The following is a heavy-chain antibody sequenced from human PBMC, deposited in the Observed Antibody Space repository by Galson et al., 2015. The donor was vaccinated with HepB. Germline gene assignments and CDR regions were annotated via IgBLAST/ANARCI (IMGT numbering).Heavy chain of an antibody. V-gene: IGHV4-39*01. Sequence: SETLSLTCTVSGGSISSSSYYWGWIRQPPGKGLEWIGSIYYSGSTYYNPSLKSRVTISVDTSKNQFSLKLSSVTAADTAVYYCARHESSSHAFDIWGQGTMVTVS. CDR1: GGSISSSSYY. CDR3: ARHESSSHAFDI. D-gene: IGHD6-13*01. CDR2: IYYSGST. J-gene: IGHJ3*02.